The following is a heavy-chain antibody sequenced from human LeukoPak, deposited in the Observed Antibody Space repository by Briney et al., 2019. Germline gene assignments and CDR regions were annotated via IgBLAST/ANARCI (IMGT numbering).Heavy chain of an antibody. J-gene: IGHJ4*02. CDR3: ATSPRVGATVFAFEY. Sequence: ASVKVSCRVSGYTLTDLSIHWVRQAPGIGLEWLGGFDTEDGERVYAQKFQGRVTMTEDTSSDTAFMDLSSLRSEDTAIYYCATSPRVGATVFAFEYWGQGTLVTVSS. D-gene: IGHD1-26*01. CDR1: GYTLTDLS. V-gene: IGHV1-24*01. CDR2: FDTEDGER.